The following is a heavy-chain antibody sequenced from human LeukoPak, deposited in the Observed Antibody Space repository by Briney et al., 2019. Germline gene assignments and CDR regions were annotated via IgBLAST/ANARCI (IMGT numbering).Heavy chain of an antibody. D-gene: IGHD5-24*01. CDR2: ISSGSSYI. CDR1: GFTVSSYA. CDR3: VRDRDTGQGSSFDY. J-gene: IGHJ4*02. V-gene: IGHV3-21*01. Sequence: GGSLRLSYVASGFTVSSYAMNWVRQAPGKGLEWVSSISSGSSYIHYADSVKGRFTISRDNAKNSLYLQMNSLRGEDTAVYYCVRDRDTGQGSSFDYWGQGALVTVSS.